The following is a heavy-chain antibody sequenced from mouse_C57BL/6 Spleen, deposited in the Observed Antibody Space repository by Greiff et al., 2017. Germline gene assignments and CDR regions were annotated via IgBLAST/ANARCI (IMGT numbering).Heavy chain of an antibody. D-gene: IGHD2-4*01. Sequence: QVQLQQSGAELMKPGASVKLSCKATGYTFTGYWIEWVKQRPEHGLEWIGEILPGSGSANYNEKFKGKATFTADTSSNTAYMQLSSLTTEDSAIYYCARRGIYYDYDGFAYWGQGTLVTVSA. V-gene: IGHV1-9*01. CDR1: GYTFTGYW. CDR2: ILPGSGSA. CDR3: ARRGIYYDYDGFAY. J-gene: IGHJ3*01.